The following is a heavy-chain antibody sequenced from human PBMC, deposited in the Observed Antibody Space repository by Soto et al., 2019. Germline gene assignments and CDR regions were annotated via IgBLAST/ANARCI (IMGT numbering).Heavy chain of an antibody. D-gene: IGHD2-8*01. J-gene: IGHJ6*02. Sequence: PSETLSLTCAVYGGSFSGYYWSWIRQPPGKGLEWIGEINHSGSTNYNPSLKSRVTMSVDTSKNQFSLKLSSVTAADTAVYYCARGQSSNALDVWGQGTTVTVSS. CDR1: GGSFSGYY. CDR3: ARGQSSNALDV. V-gene: IGHV4-34*01. CDR2: INHSGST.